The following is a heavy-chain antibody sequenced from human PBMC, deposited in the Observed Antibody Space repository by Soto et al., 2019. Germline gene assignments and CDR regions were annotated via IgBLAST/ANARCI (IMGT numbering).Heavy chain of an antibody. V-gene: IGHV3-48*02. CDR1: GFSFSTYA. CDR3: ARDSYDSSGYYSHNWFDP. D-gene: IGHD3-22*01. CDR2: ISSSGITI. Sequence: GGSLRLSCAASGFSFSTYAMNWVRQAPGKGLEWVAYISSSGITIYYADSVKGRFTISRDNAKNSLYLQMNSLRDEDTAVYYCARDSYDSSGYYSHNWFDPWGQGTLVTVSS. J-gene: IGHJ5*02.